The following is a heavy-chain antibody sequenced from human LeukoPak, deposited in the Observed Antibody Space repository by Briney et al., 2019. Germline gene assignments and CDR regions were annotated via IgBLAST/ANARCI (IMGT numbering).Heavy chain of an antibody. V-gene: IGHV3-74*01. CDR2: IYSDGNTT. D-gene: IGHD2-2*01. Sequence: AGSLRLSCAASGFTFSSYWMHWVRQAPGKGLVWVSRIYSDGNTTNYADSVKGRFTISRDNAKNTLYLQMNSLRAEDTAVYYCARDQGSTSRGIDYWGQGTLVTVSS. CDR1: GFTFSSYW. J-gene: IGHJ4*02. CDR3: ARDQGSTSRGIDY.